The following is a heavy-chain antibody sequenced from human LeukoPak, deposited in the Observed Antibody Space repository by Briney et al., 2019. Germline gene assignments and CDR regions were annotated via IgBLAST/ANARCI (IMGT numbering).Heavy chain of an antibody. CDR1: GFTFSSYA. V-gene: IGHV3-23*01. D-gene: IGHD6-13*01. CDR3: TKCAGYSCTNDMDV. Sequence: GGSLRLSCAASGFTFSSYAMTWVRQAPGKGLEWVSAVSGSGGTTYHADSVKGRFTISGDNSKNTLFLRMNSLRVEDTAVYYCTKCAGYSCTNDMDVWGRGTTVTVSS. J-gene: IGHJ6*03. CDR2: VSGSGGTT.